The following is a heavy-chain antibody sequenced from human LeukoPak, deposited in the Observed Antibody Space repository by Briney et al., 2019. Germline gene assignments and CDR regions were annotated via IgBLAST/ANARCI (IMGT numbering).Heavy chain of an antibody. CDR2: IHDSGST. CDR3: ARVGGLYSATPYFEY. D-gene: IGHD3-16*01. Sequence: SETLSLTCTVSGGSISSYYWSWLRQPAGKGLEWIGRIHDSGSTDYNTSLKIRVTMSVDTSKFSVRLTSVTAADTAVYYCARVGGLYSATPYFEYWGQGALVIVSS. J-gene: IGHJ4*02. CDR1: GGSISSYY. V-gene: IGHV4-4*07.